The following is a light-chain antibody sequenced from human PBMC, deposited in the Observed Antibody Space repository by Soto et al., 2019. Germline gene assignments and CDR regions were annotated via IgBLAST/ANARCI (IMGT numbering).Light chain of an antibody. J-gene: IGKJ4*01. Sequence: DIQMTQSPSSLSASVGDRVTISCRASQSIGFYLNWYQKKPGTPPRLLIYAASTLQSGVPSRFSGRGSGTGFTLTIGSLQPEDFATCSCQQSYTPHLLTFGGGTKGEV. CDR3: QQSYTPHLLT. V-gene: IGKV1-39*01. CDR2: AAS. CDR1: QSIGFY.